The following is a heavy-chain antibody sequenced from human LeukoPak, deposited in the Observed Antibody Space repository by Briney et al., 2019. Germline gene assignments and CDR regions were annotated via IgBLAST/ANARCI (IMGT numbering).Heavy chain of an antibody. J-gene: IGHJ4*02. CDR1: GGSISSYY. CDR2: IHTSGNT. D-gene: IGHD6-6*01. Sequence: SETLSLTCTVSGGSISSYYWSWIRQPAGKGLEWIGRIHTSGNTDYNPSLKSRVTMSVDTSKNQFSLKVRSVTAADAAVYYCAREGSATARPFVSNDYWGQGTLVTVSS. CDR3: AREGSATARPFVSNDY. V-gene: IGHV4-4*07.